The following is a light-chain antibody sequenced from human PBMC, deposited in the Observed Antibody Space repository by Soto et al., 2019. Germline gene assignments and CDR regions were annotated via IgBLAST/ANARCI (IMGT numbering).Light chain of an antibody. CDR3: QQYENYWT. Sequence: IQMTQSPSTLSASVGDRVTITCRASQSISSWLAWYQQKPGKAPKLLIYDASNLESGVPSRFSGSGSGTEFTLTISNLQPDEFATYYCQQYENYWTFGQGTKVDIK. CDR2: DAS. CDR1: QSISSW. J-gene: IGKJ1*01. V-gene: IGKV1-5*01.